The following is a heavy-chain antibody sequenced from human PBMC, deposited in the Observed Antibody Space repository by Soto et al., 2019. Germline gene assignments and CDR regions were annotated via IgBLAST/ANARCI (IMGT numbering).Heavy chain of an antibody. CDR3: ARQEYYYDSSGNGGTEFDS. Sequence: QVQLVQSGAEVKKPGASVKVSCKASGYTFTMYGISWVRQAPGQGLEWMGWISGYNGNTDYAQKVQGRVTMTTDTSTSTVYMELWRLRSDDTAVYYCARQEYYYDSSGNGGTEFDSWGQGTLVTV. V-gene: IGHV1-18*01. CDR2: ISGYNGNT. CDR1: GYTFTMYG. D-gene: IGHD3-22*01. J-gene: IGHJ4*02.